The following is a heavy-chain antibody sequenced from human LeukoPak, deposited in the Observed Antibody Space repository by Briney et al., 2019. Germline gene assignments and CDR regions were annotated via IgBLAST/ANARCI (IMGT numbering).Heavy chain of an antibody. V-gene: IGHV3-9*03. Sequence: GGSLRLSCAASGFTFDDYAMHWVRQAPGKGLEWVSGISWNSGNIGYADSVKGRFTISRDNAKNSLYLQMNSLRAEDMALYYCAKGYCISTSCYVDYWGQGTLVTVSS. D-gene: IGHD2-2*01. CDR1: GFTFDDYA. CDR3: AKGYCISTSCYVDY. J-gene: IGHJ4*02. CDR2: ISWNSGNI.